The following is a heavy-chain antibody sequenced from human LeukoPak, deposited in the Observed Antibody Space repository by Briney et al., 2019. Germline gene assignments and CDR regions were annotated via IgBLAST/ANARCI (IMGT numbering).Heavy chain of an antibody. Sequence: PGGSLRLSCAASGFTFSSYSMNWVRQAPGKGLEWVSSICSTSRCIFYADSVKGRFTISRDNAKSSLYLQMNDLRAEDTAVYYCAKASNSYSSLDYWGQGTLVTVSS. V-gene: IGHV3-21*04. CDR3: AKASNSYSSLDY. D-gene: IGHD6-13*01. CDR2: ICSTSRCI. CDR1: GFTFSSYS. J-gene: IGHJ4*02.